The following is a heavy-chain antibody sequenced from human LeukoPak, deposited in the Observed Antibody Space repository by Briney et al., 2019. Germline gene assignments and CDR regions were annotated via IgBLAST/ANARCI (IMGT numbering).Heavy chain of an antibody. CDR2: IYYSGST. D-gene: IGHD3-22*01. CDR3: ARHRMYYYDSSGRGVADAFDI. Sequence: SETLSLTCTVSGGSISSSSYYWGWLRQPPGKGLEWIGSIYYSGSTYYNPSLKSRVTISVDTSKNQFSLKLSSVTAADTAVYYCARHRMYYYDSSGRGVADAFDIWGQGTMVTVSS. J-gene: IGHJ3*02. CDR1: GGSISSSSYY. V-gene: IGHV4-39*01.